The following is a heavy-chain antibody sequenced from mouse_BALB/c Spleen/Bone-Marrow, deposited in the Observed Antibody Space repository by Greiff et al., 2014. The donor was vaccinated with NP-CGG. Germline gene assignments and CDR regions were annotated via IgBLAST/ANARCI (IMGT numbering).Heavy chain of an antibody. CDR2: ISDGGGYT. Sequence: VQLQQSGGGLVKPGGSLKLPCAASGFTFSDYYMYWVRQTPEKRLEWVATISDGGGYTYYPDSVWGRFTISRDNAKNNLYLQMSSLKSEDTAMYYCARSGERYGAMDYWGQGTSVTVFS. CDR1: GFTFSDYY. D-gene: IGHD2-10*02. J-gene: IGHJ4*01. V-gene: IGHV5-4*02. CDR3: ARSGERYGAMDY.